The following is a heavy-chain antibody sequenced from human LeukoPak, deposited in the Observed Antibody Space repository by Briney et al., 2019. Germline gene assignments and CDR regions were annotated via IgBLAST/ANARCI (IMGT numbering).Heavy chain of an antibody. CDR1: GFTFSSYA. J-gene: IGHJ4*02. CDR2: LRGGGET. D-gene: IGHD3-16*01. CDR3: AKASWVSSADAVL. V-gene: IGHV3-23*01. Sequence: GGFLRLSCAASGFTFSSYAMSWVRQAPARGLEWVSSLRGGGETFYADSVKGRFTLSRDDSRNTVYLQMSNLRVEDTAVYFCAKASWVSSADAVLWGQGTLVTVSS.